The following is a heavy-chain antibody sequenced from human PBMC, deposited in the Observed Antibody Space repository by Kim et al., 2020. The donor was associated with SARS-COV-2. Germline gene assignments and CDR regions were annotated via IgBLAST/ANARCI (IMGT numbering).Heavy chain of an antibody. D-gene: IGHD3-16*01. V-gene: IGHV3-21*01. CDR3: VTDEQASVWGS. CDR2: ISSYSNYI. Sequence: GGSLRLSFIGSGFTFSAYRMDWIRQAPGKGLEWVSSISSYSNYIYYADSVRGRFTISRDSAKNSVFLQMNSLRAEDTAVYYCVTDEQASVWGSWGQGTLVSVSS. J-gene: IGHJ5*02. CDR1: GFTFSAYR.